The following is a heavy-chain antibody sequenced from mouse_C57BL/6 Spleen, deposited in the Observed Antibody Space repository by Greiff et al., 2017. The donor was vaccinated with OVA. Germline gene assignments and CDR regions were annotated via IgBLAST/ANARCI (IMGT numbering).Heavy chain of an antibody. CDR3: AGDGGFAY. Sequence: EVHLVESGPGLVKPSQSLSLTCSVTGYSITSGYYWNWIRQFPGNKLEWMGYISYDGSNNYNPSLKNRISITRDTSKNQFFLKLNSVTTEDTATYYCAGDGGFAYWGQGTLVTVSA. CDR1: GYSITSGYY. J-gene: IGHJ3*01. V-gene: IGHV3-6*01. D-gene: IGHD3-3*01. CDR2: ISYDGSN.